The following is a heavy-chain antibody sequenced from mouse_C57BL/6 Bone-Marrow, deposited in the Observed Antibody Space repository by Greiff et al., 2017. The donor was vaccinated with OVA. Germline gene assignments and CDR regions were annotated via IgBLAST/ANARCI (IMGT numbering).Heavy chain of an antibody. D-gene: IGHD3-1*01. Sequence: LVESGAELVKPGASVKMSCKASGYTFTEYTIHWVKQRSGKGLEWIGWFYSGSGSIKYNEKFKAKSPLTADKSSSTVYMELIRLTSEDSAVYFCARHECLTSEAWFAYWGQGTLVTVSA. CDR3: ARHECLTSEAWFAY. J-gene: IGHJ3*01. CDR2: FYSGSGSI. CDR1: GYTFTEYT. V-gene: IGHV1-62-2*01.